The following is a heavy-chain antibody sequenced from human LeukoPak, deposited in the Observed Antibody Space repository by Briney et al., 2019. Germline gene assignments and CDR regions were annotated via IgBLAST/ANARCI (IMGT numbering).Heavy chain of an antibody. J-gene: IGHJ4*02. CDR3: ARGGSASLDY. V-gene: IGHV3-30-3*01. D-gene: IGHD6-6*01. CDR1: GFTFSSYA. Sequence: GGCLRLSCAASGFTFSSYAMHWVRPPAGKGLEWVAVISYEGSNKYYADSVKGRFTISRANTKNKLQMQMNRQRAEDTAVYYCARGGSASLDYWGQGTRVTVSS. CDR2: ISYEGSNK.